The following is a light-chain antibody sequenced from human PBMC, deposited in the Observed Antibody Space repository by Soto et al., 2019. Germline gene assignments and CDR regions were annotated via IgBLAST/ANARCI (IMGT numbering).Light chain of an antibody. CDR1: RSDIGTYDH. Sequence: QSVLTQPASVSWSPGQSITISCSGTRSDIGTYDHVAWFQQFPGRTPKLMIYSVSNRPSGVSYRFSGSKSGNTASLTISGLQAEDEADYYCISYTVSRSYVFGTGTKVTVL. J-gene: IGLJ1*01. V-gene: IGLV2-14*01. CDR2: SVS. CDR3: ISYTVSRSYV.